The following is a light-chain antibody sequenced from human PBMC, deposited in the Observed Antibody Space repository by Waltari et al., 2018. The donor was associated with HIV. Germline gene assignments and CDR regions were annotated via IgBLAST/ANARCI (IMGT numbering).Light chain of an antibody. J-gene: IGLJ3*02. CDR2: SNS. Sequence: QSVLTQSPSASGTPGQRIIISCSGSTSNTGTNNVNWYPQLPGTTPRLLMHSNSQRPSGVPDRFSGSRSGTSASLAISELQSEDEADYYCSAWDASLGAWMFGGGTKLTVL. CDR3: SAWDASLGAWM. V-gene: IGLV1-44*01. CDR1: TSNTGTNN.